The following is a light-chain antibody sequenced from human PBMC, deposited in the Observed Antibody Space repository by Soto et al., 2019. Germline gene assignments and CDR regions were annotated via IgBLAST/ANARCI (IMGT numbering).Light chain of an antibody. CDR3: SSYTSANTVI. CDR1: SSDIGGFNY. CDR2: EVR. Sequence: QSVLTQPASVSGSPGQSITISCTGTSSDIGGFNYVSWYQQHPGEAPKLMIYEVRNRPSGVSNRFSGSKSGITASLTISGLQAEDEADYYCSSYTSANTVIFGGGTKLTVL. V-gene: IGLV2-14*01. J-gene: IGLJ2*01.